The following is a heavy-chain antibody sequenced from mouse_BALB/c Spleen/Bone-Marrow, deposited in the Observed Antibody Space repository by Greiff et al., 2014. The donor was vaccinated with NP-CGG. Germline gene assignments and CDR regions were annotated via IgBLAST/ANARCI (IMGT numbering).Heavy chain of an antibody. Sequence: VQLQQSGPELVKPGASLKLSCKASGYSFTGYTMTWVKQSHGKNLEWIGLINTYNGGTSYNQKVKGKVTLTVDNSSSTAYMELLSLTSEDSAVYYCAGEVRPHWYFDVWGAGTTVTVSS. CDR2: INTYNGGT. J-gene: IGHJ1*01. D-gene: IGHD2-14*01. CDR3: AGEVRPHWYFDV. CDR1: GYSFTGYT. V-gene: IGHV1-26*01.